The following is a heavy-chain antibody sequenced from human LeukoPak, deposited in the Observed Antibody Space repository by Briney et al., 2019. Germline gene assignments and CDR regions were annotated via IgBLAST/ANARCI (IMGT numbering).Heavy chain of an antibody. Sequence: GGSLRLSCAASGFSFNSYGMHWVRQAPGKGLEWVAVISYDGSNTYYADSVKGRFTISRDNSKNTLYLQMNSLRAEDTAVYYCARGSIVGATGYYMDVWGKGTTVTVSS. CDR3: ARGSIVGATGYYMDV. D-gene: IGHD1-26*01. CDR1: GFSFNSYG. J-gene: IGHJ6*03. CDR2: ISYDGSNT. V-gene: IGHV3-30*03.